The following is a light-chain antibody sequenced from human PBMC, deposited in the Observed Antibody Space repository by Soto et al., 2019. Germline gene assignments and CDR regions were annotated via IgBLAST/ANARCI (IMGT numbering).Light chain of an antibody. Sequence: EIVLTQSPATLSVSQGERATLSCRASQSVSSYLAWYQQKPGQAPRLLIYDASNRATGIPARFSGSGSGTDFTLTSSMLEPEDVAVYYCQQNSNSRTFGQGTKVDI. CDR1: QSVSSY. CDR2: DAS. J-gene: IGKJ1*01. V-gene: IGKV3-11*01. CDR3: QQNSNSRT.